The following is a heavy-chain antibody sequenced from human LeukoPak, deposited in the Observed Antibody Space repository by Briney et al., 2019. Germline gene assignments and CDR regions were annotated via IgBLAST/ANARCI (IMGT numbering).Heavy chain of an antibody. Sequence: PGGSLRLSCAASGFTFSNAWMSWVRQAPGKGLEWVGRIKSKTDGGTTDYAAPVKGRFTISRDDSKNTLYLQMNSLKTEDTAVYYCTTPVYGDYTPDAFDIWGQGTMVTVSS. J-gene: IGHJ3*02. V-gene: IGHV3-15*01. CDR2: IKSKTDGGTT. CDR3: TTPVYGDYTPDAFDI. D-gene: IGHD4-17*01. CDR1: GFTFSNAW.